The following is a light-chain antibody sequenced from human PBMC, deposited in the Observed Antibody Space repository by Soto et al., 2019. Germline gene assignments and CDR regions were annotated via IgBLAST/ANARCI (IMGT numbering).Light chain of an antibody. Sequence: DIVMTQSPLSLPVTPGEPASISCRSSQSLLNRNGQNCLDWYLQKPGQSPQLLIHMGFIRASGVPDRFSGSGAGKYFTLTISRVDAEDVGVYYCMQALESPPTFGGGTKVEIK. J-gene: IGKJ4*01. CDR3: MQALESPPT. V-gene: IGKV2-28*01. CDR1: QSLLNRNGQNC. CDR2: MGF.